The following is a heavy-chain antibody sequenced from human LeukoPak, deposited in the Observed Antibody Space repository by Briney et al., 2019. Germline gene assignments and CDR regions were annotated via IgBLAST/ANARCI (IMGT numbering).Heavy chain of an antibody. CDR1: GYTFTSYG. D-gene: IGHD5-18*01. Sequence: GASVKVSCMASGYTFTSYGISCVRQAPGQGLEWMGWISAYNGNTNYAQKLQGRVTMTTDTSTSTAYMELRSLRSDDTAVYYCARGFVRARGYSKRYSRLLDYWGQGTLVTVSS. V-gene: IGHV1-18*01. CDR3: ARGFVRARGYSKRYSRLLDY. J-gene: IGHJ4*02. CDR2: ISAYNGNT.